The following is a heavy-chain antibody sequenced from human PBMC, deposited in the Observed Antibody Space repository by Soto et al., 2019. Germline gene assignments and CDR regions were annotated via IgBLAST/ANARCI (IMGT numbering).Heavy chain of an antibody. D-gene: IGHD5-12*01. CDR1: GGTFSSYA. V-gene: IGHV1-69*01. J-gene: IGHJ6*02. Sequence: QVQLVQSGAEVKKPGSSVKVSCKASGGTFSSYAISWVRQAPGQGLEWMGGIIPIFGTANYAQKFQGRVTITADESTSTAYMELSSLRSEDTAVYYCARARRDGYNAYYYYGMDVWGQGTTVTVSS. CDR2: IIPIFGTA. CDR3: ARARRDGYNAYYYYGMDV.